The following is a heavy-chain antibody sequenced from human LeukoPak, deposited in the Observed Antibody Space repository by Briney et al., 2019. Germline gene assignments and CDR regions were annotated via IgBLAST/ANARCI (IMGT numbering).Heavy chain of an antibody. CDR1: GLIFHNYA. J-gene: IGHJ3*01. D-gene: IGHD4-17*01. V-gene: IGHV3-23*01. Sequence: GGSLRLSCAASGLIFHNYALVWIRRAPGKGPEWVSALLGGGGTFYADAVKGRFTIYRDNSKNTLYLQMNSLRAEDTATYYCGQDPNGNYIGAFDFWGRGAMDTVSS. CDR3: GQDPNGNYIGAFDF. CDR2: LLGGGGT.